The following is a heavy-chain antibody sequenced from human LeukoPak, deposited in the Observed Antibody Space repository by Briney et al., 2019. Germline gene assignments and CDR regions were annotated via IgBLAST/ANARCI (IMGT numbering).Heavy chain of an antibody. CDR1: GDSVSINSAA. V-gene: IGHV6-1*01. CDR2: TYYKSKWYN. D-gene: IGHD6-13*01. J-gene: IGHJ3*02. CDR3: ARVSYSSSWPRNAFDI. Sequence: SQTLSLTFAISGDSVSINSAAWNWIRQSPARGLEWLGRTYYKSKWYNDYAVSVRSRITINPDTSRNQFSLQLNSVTPDDTAVYYCARVSYSSSWPRNAFDIWGQGTMVTVSS.